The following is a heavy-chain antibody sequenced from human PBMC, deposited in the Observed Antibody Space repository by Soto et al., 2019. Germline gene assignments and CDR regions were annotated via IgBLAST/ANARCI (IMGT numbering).Heavy chain of an antibody. V-gene: IGHV4-4*07. Sequence: QVQLQESGPGLVKPSETLSLTCTVSGDSVSGYYWYWIRQPAGKGLEWIGRMYTSGITNYSPSLKSRVTRSVDTSKNQCSLKLTSVTAADTAVYYCARDDKGVSAAMLYWGQGTLVTVSS. J-gene: IGHJ4*02. CDR2: MYTSGIT. CDR3: ARDDKGVSAAMLY. CDR1: GDSVSGYY. D-gene: IGHD2-2*01.